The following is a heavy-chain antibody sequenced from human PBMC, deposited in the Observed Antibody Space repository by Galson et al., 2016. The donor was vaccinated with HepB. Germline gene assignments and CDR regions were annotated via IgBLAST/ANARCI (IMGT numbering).Heavy chain of an antibody. J-gene: IGHJ4*02. D-gene: IGHD3-10*01. CDR2: MSHDGSHI. V-gene: IGHV3-30*03. CDR1: GFTFSNYG. CDR3: ASSVRGSGSPPGGY. Sequence: SLRLSCAASGFTFSNYGMHWIRQAPGKGLEWVAVMSHDGSHIFYVDSVKGRFSISRDNSKNTLYLQMNSLRDEDTAVYYCASSVRGSGSPPGGYWGQGTLVTVSS.